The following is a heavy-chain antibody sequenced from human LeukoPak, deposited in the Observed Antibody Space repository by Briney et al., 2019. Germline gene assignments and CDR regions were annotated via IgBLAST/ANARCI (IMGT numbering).Heavy chain of an antibody. Sequence: GGSLRLSCTASGFTFSSYAMTWVRQAPGKGLEGVSAIIGSAGSTFYADSVKGRFTISRDNSKNTLYLQMNSLRAEDSAVYYCAKDGEASYEVYYYYMDVWGKGTTVTVSS. CDR1: GFTFSSYA. CDR2: IIGSAGST. D-gene: IGHD5-18*01. V-gene: IGHV3-23*01. J-gene: IGHJ6*03. CDR3: AKDGEASYEVYYYYMDV.